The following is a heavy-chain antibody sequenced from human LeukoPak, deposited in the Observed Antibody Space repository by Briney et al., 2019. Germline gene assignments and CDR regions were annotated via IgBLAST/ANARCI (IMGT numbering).Heavy chain of an antibody. CDR1: GGPISSYY. Sequence: SETLSLTCTVSGGPISSYYWSWIRQPPGKGLEWIGYIYYSGSTNYNPSLKSRVTISVDTSKNQFSLKLSSVTAADTAVYYCASQTTGWYFDLWGRGTLVTVSS. CDR2: IYYSGST. CDR3: ASQTTGWYFDL. J-gene: IGHJ2*01. V-gene: IGHV4-59*01. D-gene: IGHD1-1*01.